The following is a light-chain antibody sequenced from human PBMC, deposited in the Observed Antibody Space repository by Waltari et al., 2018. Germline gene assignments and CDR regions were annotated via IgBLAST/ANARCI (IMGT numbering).Light chain of an antibody. CDR3: QSYDTSLRVV. CDR2: GST. Sequence: QSVLTQPPSVSGAPGQRVTISCTGSGSNIGAGSDVHWYQQLPRAAPKLLIYGSTSRPLGVPDRFFGSTSGTSASLAITGRQAEYEADYYCQSYDTSLRVVFGGGTKLTVL. J-gene: IGLJ3*02. CDR1: GSNIGAGSD. V-gene: IGLV1-40*01.